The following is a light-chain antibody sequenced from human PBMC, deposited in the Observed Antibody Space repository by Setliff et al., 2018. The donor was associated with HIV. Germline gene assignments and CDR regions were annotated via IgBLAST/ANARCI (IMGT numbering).Light chain of an antibody. CDR3: SSYAISNTLL. CDR1: SSDVGGYNS. CDR2: EVR. J-gene: IGLJ1*01. Sequence: QSALTQPASVSGSPGQSITISCTGTSSDVGGYNSVSWYQQHPGKAPKLILFEVRNRPSGVSDRFSGSKSGNTASLTISVLQAEDEADYYCSSYAISNTLLFGTGTKVTVL. V-gene: IGLV2-14*01.